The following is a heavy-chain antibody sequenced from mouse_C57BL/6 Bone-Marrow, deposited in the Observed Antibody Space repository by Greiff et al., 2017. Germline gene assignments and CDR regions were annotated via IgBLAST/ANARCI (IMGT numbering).Heavy chain of an antibody. CDR2: INPYNGDT. CDR3: ARDGRSTMVTTPYYFDY. J-gene: IGHJ2*01. D-gene: IGHD2-2*01. V-gene: IGHV1-20*01. CDR1: GYSFTGYF. Sequence: EVKLQESGPELVKPGDSVKISCKASGYSFTGYFMNWVMQSHGKSLEWIGRINPYNGDTFYNQKFKGKATLTVDKSSSTAHMELRSLTSEDSAVYYWARDGRSTMVTTPYYFDYWGQGTTLTVSS.